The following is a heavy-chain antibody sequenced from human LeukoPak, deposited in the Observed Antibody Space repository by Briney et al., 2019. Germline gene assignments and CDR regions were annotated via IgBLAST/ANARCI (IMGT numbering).Heavy chain of an antibody. CDR1: GFTFNNFW. V-gene: IGHV3-7*01. CDR3: ARDGTRAPSPPDY. D-gene: IGHD6-13*01. CDR2: IKQDGGDK. Sequence: PGGSLRLSCMVSGFTFNNFWMSWVRQAPGKGLEWVANIKQDGGDKYYVDSVKGRFTISRDNAKNLLYLQMNSLRAADTAVYYCARDGTRAPSPPDYWGPGTLVTVSS. J-gene: IGHJ4*02.